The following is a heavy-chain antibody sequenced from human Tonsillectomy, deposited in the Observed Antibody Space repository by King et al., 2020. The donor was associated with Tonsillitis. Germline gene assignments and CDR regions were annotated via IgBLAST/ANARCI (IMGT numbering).Heavy chain of an antibody. CDR1: GFSFSNDD. Sequence: VQLVESGGGVVQPGGSLRLSCAASGFSFSNDDMHWVRQAPGRGLEWVTFIRNDGTYKYYAASVKGRFTISRDNSKNTLYLQMNSLTTEDTAVYYCAKEGGISGLGGMDVWGQGTTVTVSS. D-gene: IGHD3-10*01. J-gene: IGHJ6*02. V-gene: IGHV3-30*02. CDR3: AKEGGISGLGGMDV. CDR2: IRNDGTYK.